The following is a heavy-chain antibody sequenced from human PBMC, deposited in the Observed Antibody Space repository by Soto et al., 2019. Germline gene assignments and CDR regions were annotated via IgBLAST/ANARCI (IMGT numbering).Heavy chain of an antibody. J-gene: IGHJ4*02. D-gene: IGHD1-26*01. CDR2: IYHSGST. V-gene: IGHV4-30-2*01. CDR1: GGSISSSTYS. Sequence: SETLSLTCAVSGGSISSSTYSWNWIRQPPGKGLEWIGYIYHSGSTSYNPSLNSRVTISVDRSKNQFSLRLNSVTAADTAVYYCARDRLGSGSYDYWGQGTLVTVSS. CDR3: ARDRLGSGSYDY.